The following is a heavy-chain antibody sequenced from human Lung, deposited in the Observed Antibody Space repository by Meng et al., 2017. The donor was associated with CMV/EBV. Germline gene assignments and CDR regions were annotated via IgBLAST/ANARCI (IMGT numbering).Heavy chain of an antibody. CDR1: GFSLSTSGVG. D-gene: IGHD6-6*01. Sequence: QITLQEPAPPPVKPTQTLTLTCTFSGFSLSTSGVGVGWIRQPPGKALECLAIIYGDDEKRYSPSLESRLTVTKDTSKNQVVLTMTNMVPVDTATYYCARAAARPSDWFDPWGQGTLVTVSS. CDR2: IYGDDEK. V-gene: IGHV2-5*02. CDR3: ARAAARPSDWFDP. J-gene: IGHJ5*02.